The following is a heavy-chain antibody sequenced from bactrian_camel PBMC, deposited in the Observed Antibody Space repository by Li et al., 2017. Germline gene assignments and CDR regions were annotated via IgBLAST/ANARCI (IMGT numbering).Heavy chain of an antibody. Sequence: VQLVESGGGLVQTGGSLRLSCAASGFTFSSYYMTWVRQAPGKGLEWVSFIINDGSSTTYADSVKGRFTISRDKGKYTVYLQMNSLKPEDTAMYSCQPTTTCSHPYLLGQGTQVTVS. V-gene: IGHV3S40*01. D-gene: IGHD2*01. CDR2: IINDGSST. J-gene: IGHJ4*01. CDR1: GFTFSSYY.